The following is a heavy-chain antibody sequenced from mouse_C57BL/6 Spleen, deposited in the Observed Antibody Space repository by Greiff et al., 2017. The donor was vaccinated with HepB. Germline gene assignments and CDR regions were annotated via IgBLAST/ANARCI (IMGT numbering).Heavy chain of an antibody. Sequence: EVQLQQSGAELVRPGASVKLSCTASGFNIKDDYMHWVKQRPEQGLEWIGWIDPENGDTEYASKFQGKATITADTSSNTAYLQLSSLTSEDTAVYYCTTWTYSPLGAYWGQGTLVTVSA. CDR1: GFNIKDDY. CDR2: IDPENGDT. J-gene: IGHJ3*01. CDR3: TTWTYSPLGAY. V-gene: IGHV14-4*01. D-gene: IGHD2-12*01.